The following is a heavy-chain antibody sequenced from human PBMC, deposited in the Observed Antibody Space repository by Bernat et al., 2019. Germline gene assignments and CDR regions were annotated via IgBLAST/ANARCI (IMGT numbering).Heavy chain of an antibody. CDR3: AKEVSSSRWFDP. CDR1: GFTFSSYA. D-gene: IGHD6-6*01. Sequence: EVQLLESGGGLVQPGGSLRLSCAASGFTFSSYAMSWVRQAPGKGLEWVSAISGSGGSTYYADSVKGRFTITKDNSKNTLYLQMNSRRAEDTAVYYCAKEVSSSRWFDPWGQGTLVTVSS. CDR2: ISGSGGST. V-gene: IGHV3-23*01. J-gene: IGHJ5*02.